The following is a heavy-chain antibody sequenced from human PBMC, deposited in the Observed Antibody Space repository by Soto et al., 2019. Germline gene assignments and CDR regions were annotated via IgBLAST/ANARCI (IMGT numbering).Heavy chain of an antibody. CDR1: GYTFTSYY. V-gene: IGHV1-46*01. CDR3: ARLAVGGTLDY. CDR2: INPSGGST. J-gene: IGHJ4*02. D-gene: IGHD6-19*01. Sequence: QVQLVQSGAEVKKPGASVKVSCKASGYTFTSYYMHWVRQAPGQGLEWLGIINPSGGSTSYAQKFQGRVTMTRATSTSTVYMELISLRSEATAVSYCARLAVGGTLDYWGQGTMVTVAS.